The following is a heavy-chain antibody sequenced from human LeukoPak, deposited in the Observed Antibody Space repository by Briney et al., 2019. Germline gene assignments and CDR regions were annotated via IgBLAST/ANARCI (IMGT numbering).Heavy chain of an antibody. J-gene: IGHJ6*02. V-gene: IGHV3-30*02. CDR2: IQYDGSNK. D-gene: IGHD2-2*01. CDR3: ARERCIGTSCSRGVDV. Sequence: QSGGSLRLSCAASGFTFSTYGMHWVRQAPGKGLEWVAFIQYDGSNKYYADSVKGRFTISRDNSKNTLYLQMNSLRAEDTAIFFCARERCIGTSCSRGVDVWGQGTTVTVSS. CDR1: GFTFSTYG.